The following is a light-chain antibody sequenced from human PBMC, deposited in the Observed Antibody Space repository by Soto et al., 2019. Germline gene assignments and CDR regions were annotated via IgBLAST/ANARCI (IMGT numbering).Light chain of an antibody. CDR3: CSYAGGPEV. CDR1: SSDVGGYKY. V-gene: IGLV2-11*01. J-gene: IGLJ1*01. CDR2: GVS. Sequence: QSVLTQPRSVSGSPGQSVTISCTGTSSDVGGYKYVSWYQQKPGKAPKLIIYGVSRWPSGVPNRFSGSKSDNRASLTISGLQAEDEGDYYCCSYAGGPEVFGTGTKVTVL.